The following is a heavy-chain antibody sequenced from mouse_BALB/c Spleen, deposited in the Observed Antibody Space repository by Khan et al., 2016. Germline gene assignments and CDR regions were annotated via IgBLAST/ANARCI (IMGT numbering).Heavy chain of an antibody. D-gene: IGHD2-10*01. J-gene: IGHJ4*01. V-gene: IGHV2-9*02. CDR3: AIESPAYYGSYYAMDY. CDR2: IWAGGSS. Sequence: QVQLKQSGPGLVAPSQSLSITCTVSGFSLTSYGVHWVRQPPGKGLEWLGVIWAGGSSNYNSALMSRLSISKDNSNSQVFLKMNRLQTDDTAMYYCAIESPAYYGSYYAMDYWGQGTSVTVSS. CDR1: GFSLTSYG.